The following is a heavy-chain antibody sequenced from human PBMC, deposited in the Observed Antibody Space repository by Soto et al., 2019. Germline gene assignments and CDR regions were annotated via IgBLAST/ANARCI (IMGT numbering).Heavy chain of an antibody. V-gene: IGHV3-30-3*01. Sequence: QVQLVESGGGVVQPGRSLRLSCVASGFTFSNYVMHWVRRAPGKGLEWVAVVSFAGTNKYYPDSVKGRFTISRDNSRNTLSLEMHSLTAEDTAVYYCAREGSAVGYYGLDVWGQVTPVTVSP. CDR2: VSFAGTNK. CDR3: AREGSAVGYYGLDV. D-gene: IGHD1-26*01. J-gene: IGHJ6*01. CDR1: GFTFSNYV.